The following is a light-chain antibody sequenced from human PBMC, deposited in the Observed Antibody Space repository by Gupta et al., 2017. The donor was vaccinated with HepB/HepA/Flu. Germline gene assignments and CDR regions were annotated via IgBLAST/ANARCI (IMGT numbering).Light chain of an antibody. Sequence: QSALTQPPSASGSAGQSVTLSCTGTSSDVGAYNYVSWYQQHPGKAPKLMIYEVSKRPSGVPARFSGSKSGNTASLTVSGLQEEDEADYYCSSYAGSNNWVFGGGTKLTVL. CDR2: EVS. J-gene: IGLJ3*02. CDR1: SSDVGAYNY. CDR3: SSYAGSNNWV. V-gene: IGLV2-8*01.